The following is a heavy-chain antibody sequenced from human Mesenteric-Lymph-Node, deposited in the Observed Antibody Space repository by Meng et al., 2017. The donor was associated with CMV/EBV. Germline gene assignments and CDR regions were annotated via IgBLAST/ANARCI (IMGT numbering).Heavy chain of an antibody. V-gene: IGHV4-31*03. CDR2: IYRSGTT. D-gene: IGHD2-21*02. Sequence: CTVSGGSISSGDYYWSWIRQHPGKDLEWIGYIYRSGTTYHNPSLKSRVAIVVDTSKSRFSLNLTSVTVADTAMYFCARERLVTANDYWGPGTLVTVSS. J-gene: IGHJ4*02. CDR1: GGSISSGDYY. CDR3: ARERLVTANDY.